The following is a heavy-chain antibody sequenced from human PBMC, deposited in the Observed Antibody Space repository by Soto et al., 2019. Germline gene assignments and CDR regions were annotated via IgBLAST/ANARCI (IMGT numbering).Heavy chain of an antibody. V-gene: IGHV3-48*01. CDR2: ISSSSSTI. J-gene: IGHJ3*02. CDR3: ARASGYAYDAFDI. D-gene: IGHD5-12*01. Sequence: GGSLRLSCAASGFTFSSYSMNWVRQAPGKGLEWVSYISSSSSTIYYADSVKGRFTICRDNAKNSLYLQMNSLRAEDTAVYYCARASGYAYDAFDIWGQGTMVTVSS. CDR1: GFTFSSYS.